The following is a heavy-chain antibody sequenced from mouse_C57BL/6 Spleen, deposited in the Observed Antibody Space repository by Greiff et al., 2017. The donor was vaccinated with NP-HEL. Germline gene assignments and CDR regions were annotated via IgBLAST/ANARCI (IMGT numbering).Heavy chain of an antibody. Sequence: VKVVESGGDLVKPGGSLKLSCAASGFTFSSYGMSWVRQTPDKRLEWVATISSGGSYTYYPDSVKGRFTISRDNAKNTLYLQMSSLKSEDTAMYYCARHDYYGSSALDYWGQGTTLTVSS. D-gene: IGHD1-1*01. CDR1: GFTFSSYG. J-gene: IGHJ2*01. V-gene: IGHV5-6*02. CDR2: ISSGGSYT. CDR3: ARHDYYGSSALDY.